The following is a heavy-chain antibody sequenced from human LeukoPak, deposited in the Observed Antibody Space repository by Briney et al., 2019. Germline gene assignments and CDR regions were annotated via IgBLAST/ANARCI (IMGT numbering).Heavy chain of an antibody. V-gene: IGHV4-59*01. J-gene: IGHJ4*02. CDR3: ARVYSGSYFDY. CDR2: IYYSGST. CDR1: GGSISSFY. Sequence: PSETLSLTCTVSGGSISSFYWSWIRQPPGKGPEWIGNIYYSGSTTYNPSLKSRVTISVDTSKNQFSLRLSSVTAADTAVFYCARVYSGSYFDYWGQGTLVTVSS. D-gene: IGHD2-21*01.